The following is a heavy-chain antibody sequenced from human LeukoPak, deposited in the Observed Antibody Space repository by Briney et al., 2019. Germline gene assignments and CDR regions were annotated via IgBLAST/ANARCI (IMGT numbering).Heavy chain of an antibody. J-gene: IGHJ4*02. CDR3: AREWVYGSGSYSAPGEY. D-gene: IGHD3-10*01. CDR1: GYTFTGYY. CDR2: INPNSGGT. V-gene: IGHV1-2*04. Sequence: ASVKVSCKASGYTFTGYYMHWVRQAPGQGLEWMGWINPNSGGTNYAQKFQGWVTMTRDTSISTAYMELCRLRSDDTAVYYCAREWVYGSGSYSAPGEYWGQGTLVTVSS.